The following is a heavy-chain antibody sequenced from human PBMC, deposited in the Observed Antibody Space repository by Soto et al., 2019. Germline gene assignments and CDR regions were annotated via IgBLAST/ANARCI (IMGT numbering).Heavy chain of an antibody. Sequence: GSLLLSCTASGFTFGDYAMSGFRQAPGKGLEWVGFIRSKAYGGTTEYAASVKGRFTISRDDSKSIAYLQMNRLKTEDTAVYYCTRDPGYSSSWYFPAFDIWGQGTMVTVSS. J-gene: IGHJ3*02. D-gene: IGHD6-13*01. V-gene: IGHV3-49*03. CDR2: IRSKAYGGTT. CDR3: TRDPGYSSSWYFPAFDI. CDR1: GFTFGDYA.